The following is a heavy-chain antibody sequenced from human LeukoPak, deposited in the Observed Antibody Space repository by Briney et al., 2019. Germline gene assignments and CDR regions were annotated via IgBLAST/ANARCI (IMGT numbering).Heavy chain of an antibody. V-gene: IGHV5-51*01. CDR1: GYSFTTYW. Sequence: GESLQISCKGSGYSFTTYWIAWVRQMPGRGLEWMGIISPDDSEIRYSPSFRGQVTISADKSTSTAYLQWSRLKAADTAIYYCARHEGSGSYYSYWGQGTPVT. CDR2: ISPDDSEI. CDR3: ARHEGSGSYYSY. D-gene: IGHD1-26*01. J-gene: IGHJ4*02.